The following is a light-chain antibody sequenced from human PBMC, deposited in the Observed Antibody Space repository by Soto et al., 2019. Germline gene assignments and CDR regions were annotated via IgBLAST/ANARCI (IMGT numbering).Light chain of an antibody. CDR3: QQYNTWLWT. CDR1: QSINAH. CDR2: GAS. J-gene: IGKJ1*01. V-gene: IGKV3-15*01. Sequence: EVVMTQSPATLSVSPGERVTLSCRASQSINAHLDWYQQKPGQAPRLLIHGASTRATGIPARFSGRGLGTACIITITSLQSEDFAVYYGQQYNTWLWTFGQGTKVELQ.